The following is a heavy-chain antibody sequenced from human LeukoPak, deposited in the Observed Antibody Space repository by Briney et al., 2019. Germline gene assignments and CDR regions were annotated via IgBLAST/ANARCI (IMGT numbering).Heavy chain of an antibody. Sequence: PGGSLRLSCAASGFSFKDYNMHWVRQAPGKGLEWVAVITYDGGNEYYTDSVKGRFTISRDNSKSTLYLQMNSLRTEDTAVYYCAKVRWDNSGWYYLDSWGQETLVTVSS. CDR2: ITYDGGNE. CDR3: AKVRWDNSGWYYLDS. D-gene: IGHD6-19*01. J-gene: IGHJ4*02. V-gene: IGHV3-30*18. CDR1: GFSFKDYN.